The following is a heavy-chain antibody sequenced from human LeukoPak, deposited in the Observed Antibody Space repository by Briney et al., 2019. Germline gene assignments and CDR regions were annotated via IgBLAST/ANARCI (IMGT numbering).Heavy chain of an antibody. CDR2: IYPGDSDT. D-gene: IGHD2-8*01. J-gene: IGHJ4*02. Sequence: GESLKISCEGSGYSFTSYWIGWVRQMPGKGLEWMGIIYPGDSDTRYSPSFQGQVTISADKSISTAYLQWSSLKASDTAMYYCARPPRAVSPLFDYWGQGTLVTVSS. CDR1: GYSFTSYW. CDR3: ARPPRAVSPLFDY. V-gene: IGHV5-51*01.